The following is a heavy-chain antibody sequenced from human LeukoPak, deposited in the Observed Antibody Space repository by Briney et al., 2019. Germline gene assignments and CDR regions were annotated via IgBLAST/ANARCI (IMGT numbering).Heavy chain of an antibody. CDR1: GGAISSGGYY. CDR3: ASQRLLTFDY. Sequence: SETLSLTCTVSGGAISSGGYYWSWIRQHPGKGLEWIGYIYYSGSTYYNPSLKSRVTISVDTSKNQFSLKLSSVTAADTAVYYCASQRLLTFDYWGQGTLVTVSS. J-gene: IGHJ4*02. D-gene: IGHD3-22*01. CDR2: IYYSGST. V-gene: IGHV4-31*03.